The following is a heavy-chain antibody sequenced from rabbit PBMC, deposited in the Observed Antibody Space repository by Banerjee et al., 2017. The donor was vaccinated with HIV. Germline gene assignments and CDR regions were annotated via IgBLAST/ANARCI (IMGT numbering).Heavy chain of an antibody. D-gene: IGHD6-1*01. CDR3: ARDYGNDGGDYFHL. CDR2: IHAGSSGST. V-gene: IGHV1S40*01. Sequence: QSLEESGGDLVKPGASLTLTCTASGIDSSSSYYMCWVRQAPGKGLEWIGCIHAGSSGSTYYASWAKGRFTISKTSSTTVTLQMTSLTAADTATYFCARDYGNDGGDYFHLWGPGTLVTVS. CDR1: GIDSSSSYY. J-gene: IGHJ4*01.